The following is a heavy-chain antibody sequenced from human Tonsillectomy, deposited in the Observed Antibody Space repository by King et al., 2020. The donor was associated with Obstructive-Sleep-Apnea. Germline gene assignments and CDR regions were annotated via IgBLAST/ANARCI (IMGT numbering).Heavy chain of an antibody. Sequence: QLQESGPGLVKPSETLSLTCTVSGGSISNYYWNWIRQPPGKGLEWIGYIYDSGSANYTPSLKSRVTITVDTAKNPFSLKLTSLTAADTAVYYCARGVYGDSGPWSYGYFDLWGRGTLVTVSS. D-gene: IGHD4-17*01. V-gene: IGHV4-59*01. CDR2: IYDSGSA. CDR3: ARGVYGDSGPWSYGYFDL. CDR1: GGSISNYY. J-gene: IGHJ2*01.